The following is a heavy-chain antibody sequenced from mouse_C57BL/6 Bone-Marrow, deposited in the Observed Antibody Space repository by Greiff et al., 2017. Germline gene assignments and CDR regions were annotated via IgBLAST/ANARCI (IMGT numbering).Heavy chain of an antibody. CDR3: ARASYYDYDGAWFAY. Sequence: EVQLQESGAELVKPGASVKLSCTASGFNIKDYYMHWVKQRTEKSLEWIGRLDPEDGETKYAPNFQGKATITADTSSHTAYLQLSSLTSEDTAVYYWARASYYDYDGAWFAYWGQGTLVTVSA. D-gene: IGHD2-4*01. V-gene: IGHV14-2*01. CDR2: LDPEDGET. CDR1: GFNIKDYY. J-gene: IGHJ3*01.